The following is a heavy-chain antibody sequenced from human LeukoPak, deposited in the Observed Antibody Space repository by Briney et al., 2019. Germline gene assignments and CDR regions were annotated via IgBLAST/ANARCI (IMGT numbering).Heavy chain of an antibody. CDR1: GASVTDYY. CDR2: IHHSGNS. Sequence: PSETLSLTCTVSGASVTDYYWSWIRQSPGKGLEWISYIHHSGNSDYNPSLRSRVTTSLDTSKNQFSLNLISVTAADTAVYYCTRGHWGLQSWSQGTLVTVTS. D-gene: IGHD7-27*01. V-gene: IGHV4-59*02. CDR3: TRGHWGLQS. J-gene: IGHJ5*02.